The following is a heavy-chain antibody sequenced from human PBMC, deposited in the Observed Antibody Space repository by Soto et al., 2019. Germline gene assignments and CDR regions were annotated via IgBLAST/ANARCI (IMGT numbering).Heavy chain of an antibody. CDR3: AGRIAAAGSYYYYGMDV. CDR2: ISSNGGST. D-gene: IGHD6-13*01. Sequence: PGXSLRLSCSASGFTFSSYAMHWVHQAPGKGLEYVSAISSNGGSTYYADSVKGRFTISRDNSNNTLYLQMSSLRAEDTAVYYCAGRIAAAGSYYYYGMDVWGQGTTVT. V-gene: IGHV3-64D*08. J-gene: IGHJ6*02. CDR1: GFTFSSYA.